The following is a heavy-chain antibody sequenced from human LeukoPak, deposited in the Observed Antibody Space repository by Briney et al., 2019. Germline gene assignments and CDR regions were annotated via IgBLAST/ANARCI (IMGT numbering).Heavy chain of an antibody. V-gene: IGHV4-31*03. CDR2: IYYSGST. CDR1: GGSISSGGYY. CDR3: ARTGSTVTMLYPFDH. Sequence: PSQTLSLTCTVSGGSISSGGYYWSWIRQHPGKGLEWIGYIYYSGSTYYNPSLKSRVTISVDTSKNQFSLKLSSVTAADTAVYYCARTGSTVTMLYPFDHWGQGTLVTVSS. J-gene: IGHJ4*02. D-gene: IGHD4-17*01.